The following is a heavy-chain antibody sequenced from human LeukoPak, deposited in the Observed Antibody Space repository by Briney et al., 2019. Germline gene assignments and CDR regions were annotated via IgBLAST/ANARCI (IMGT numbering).Heavy chain of an antibody. CDR3: ARGGIVVVTANPSDD. CDR2: IKQDGSEK. V-gene: IGHV3-7*01. D-gene: IGHD2-21*02. J-gene: IGHJ4*02. CDR1: GFTFSSYQ. Sequence: GGSLRLSCAASGFTFSSYQMSWVRQAPGKGLEWVANIKQDGSEKYYVDSVKGRFTIYRDNAKNSLYLQMNSLRAEDTAVYYCARGGIVVVTANPSDDWGQGTLVTVAS.